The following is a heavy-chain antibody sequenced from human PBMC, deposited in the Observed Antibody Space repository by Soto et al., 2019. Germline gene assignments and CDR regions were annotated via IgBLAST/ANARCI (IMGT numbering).Heavy chain of an antibody. D-gene: IGHD3-16*01. Sequence: PWETLSLTCVVSGGSISNNNWWTWVRQPPGKGLEWIAEIYHSGATNYNPSLRSRVTLSVDKSNNQVSLRLNSVTAADTAVYCCAGRLIEGPEWFDPSGQGTVGTVS. V-gene: IGHV4-4*01. J-gene: IGHJ5*02. CDR3: AGRLIEGPEWFDP. CDR1: GGSISNNNW. CDR2: IYHSGAT.